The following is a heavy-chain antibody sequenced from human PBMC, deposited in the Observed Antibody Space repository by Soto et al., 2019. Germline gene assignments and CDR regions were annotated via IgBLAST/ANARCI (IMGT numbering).Heavy chain of an antibody. D-gene: IGHD2-15*01. CDR2: ISSSSSYI. J-gene: IGHJ4*02. Sequence: EVQLVESGGGLVKPGGSLRLSCAASGFTFSSYRMNWVRQAPGKGLEWVSSISSSSSYIYYADSVKGRFTISRDNAKNSLYLQMNSLRAEDTAVYYCSRGVGGSDSWYFDYWCQGTLVTVSS. CDR1: GFTFSSYR. CDR3: SRGVGGSDSWYFDY. V-gene: IGHV3-21*01.